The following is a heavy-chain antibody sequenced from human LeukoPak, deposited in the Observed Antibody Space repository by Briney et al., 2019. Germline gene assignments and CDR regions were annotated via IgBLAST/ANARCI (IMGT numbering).Heavy chain of an antibody. CDR2: ISSSSSTI. D-gene: IGHD3-16*01. J-gene: IGHJ3*02. Sequence: PGGSLRLSCAASGFTFSSYSMNWVRQAPGKGLEWVSYISSSSSTIYYADSVKGRFTISRDNAKNSLYLQMNSLRAEDTAVYYCARGLSLRLAAFDIWGQGTMVTVSS. V-gene: IGHV3-48*04. CDR1: GFTFSSYS. CDR3: ARGLSLRLAAFDI.